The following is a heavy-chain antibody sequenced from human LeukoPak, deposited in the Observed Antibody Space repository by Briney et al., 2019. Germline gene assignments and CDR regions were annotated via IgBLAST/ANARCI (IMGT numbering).Heavy chain of an antibody. J-gene: IGHJ4*02. V-gene: IGHV4-34*01. CDR2: INHSGST. CDR3: ARGSSYCSSTSCYAWYFDY. CDR1: GGSFSGYY. Sequence: SETLSLTCAVYGGSFSGYYWSWIRQPPGKGLEWIGEINHSGSTNYNPSLKSRVTISVDTSKNQFSLKLSSVTAADTAVYYCARGSSYCSSTSCYAWYFDYWGQGTLVTASS. D-gene: IGHD2-2*01.